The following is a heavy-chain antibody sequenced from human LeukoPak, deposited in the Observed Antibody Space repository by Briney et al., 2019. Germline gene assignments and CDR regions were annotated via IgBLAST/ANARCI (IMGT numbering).Heavy chain of an antibody. CDR3: AREVGQYSSGWLSSEFYFDY. J-gene: IGHJ4*02. V-gene: IGHV3-53*01. D-gene: IGHD6-19*01. CDR2: IYSGGST. Sequence: PGGSLRLSCAASGFTVSSNYMNWVRRAPGKGLEWVSVIYSGGSTYYADSVKGRFTISRDNSKNTLYLQMNSLRAEDTAVYYCAREVGQYSSGWLSSEFYFDYWGQGTLVTVSS. CDR1: GFTVSSNY.